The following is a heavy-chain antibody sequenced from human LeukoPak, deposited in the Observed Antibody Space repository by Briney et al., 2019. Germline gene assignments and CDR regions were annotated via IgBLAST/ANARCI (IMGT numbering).Heavy chain of an antibody. J-gene: IGHJ4*02. V-gene: IGHV3-30*18. D-gene: IGHD6-25*01. Sequence: GGSLRLSCAASGFTFSSSGMHWVRQAPGKGLEWVAVISYDGSNKYYADSVKGRFTISRDNSKNTLYLQMNSLGAEDTAVYYCAKDQAATWSFDYWGQGTLVTVSS. CDR2: ISYDGSNK. CDR3: AKDQAATWSFDY. CDR1: GFTFSSSG.